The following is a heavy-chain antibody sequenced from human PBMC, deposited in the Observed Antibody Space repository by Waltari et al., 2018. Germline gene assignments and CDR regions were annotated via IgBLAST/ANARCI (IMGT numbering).Heavy chain of an antibody. V-gene: IGHV4-39*07. CDR3: ASQAVAGPFDY. J-gene: IGHJ4*02. Sequence: QLQLQESGPGLVKPSETLSLTCTVSGGSLSSSSYYWGWIRQPPGKGLEWIGSIYYSGSTYYNPSLKSRVTIAVDTSKNQFSLKLSSVTAADTAVYYCASQAVAGPFDYWGQGTLVTVSS. D-gene: IGHD6-19*01. CDR1: GGSLSSSSYY. CDR2: IYYSGST.